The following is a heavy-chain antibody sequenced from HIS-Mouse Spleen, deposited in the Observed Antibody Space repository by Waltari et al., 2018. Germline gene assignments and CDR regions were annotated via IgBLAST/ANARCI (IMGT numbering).Heavy chain of an antibody. CDR3: AREPHYGGNSHFDY. Sequence: EVQLVESGGGLVQPGGSLRLSCAASGFTCSSSWMSWVGQAPGKGREWVANIKQDGSEKYYVDSVKGRFTISRDNAKNSLYLQMNSLRAEDTAVYYCAREPHYGGNSHFDYWGQGTLVTVSS. J-gene: IGHJ4*02. D-gene: IGHD4-17*01. V-gene: IGHV3-7*01. CDR1: GFTCSSSW. CDR2: IKQDGSEK.